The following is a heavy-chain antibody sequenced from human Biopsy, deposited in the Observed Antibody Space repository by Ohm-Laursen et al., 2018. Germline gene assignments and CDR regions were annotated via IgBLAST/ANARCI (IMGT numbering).Heavy chain of an antibody. CDR3: VKAYSAIYWFDP. D-gene: IGHD2-21*01. Sequence: SLRLSCAASGFIFSRNDMSWVRQAPEKGLEWVSGISGSCASTYYADSVKGRFTISRDNSKNTLFLQMDSLRADDTAVYYCVKAYSAIYWFDPWGQGTLVTVSS. CDR2: ISGSCAST. V-gene: IGHV3-23*01. J-gene: IGHJ5*02. CDR1: GFIFSRND.